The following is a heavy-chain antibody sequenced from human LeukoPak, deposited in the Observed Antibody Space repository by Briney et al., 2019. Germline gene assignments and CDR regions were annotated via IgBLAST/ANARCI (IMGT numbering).Heavy chain of an antibody. CDR3: ARAWDCSSTSCYVYFDY. V-gene: IGHV1-18*01. CDR2: ISAYNGNT. Sequence: ASVRVSCTASGYTFKSYGISWVRQAPGQGLEWMGWISAYNGNTNYAQRLQGRVTMTTDTSTGTSYMELRSLRSDDTAVYYCARAWDCSSTSCYVYFDYWGQGTQVTVSS. CDR1: GYTFKSYG. J-gene: IGHJ4*02. D-gene: IGHD2-2*01.